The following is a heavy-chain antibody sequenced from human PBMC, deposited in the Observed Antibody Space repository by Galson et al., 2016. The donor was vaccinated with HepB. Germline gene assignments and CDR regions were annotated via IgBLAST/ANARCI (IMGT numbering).Heavy chain of an antibody. V-gene: IGHV3-72*01. CDR3: TRTCLGDFDY. CDR1: GFILRDYY. CDR2: TRNRARSYTT. Sequence: RLSCAASGFILRDYYMDWVRPAPGKGLEWVGRTRNRARSYTTDYVASVKGRFTISRDNSKSSVYLHMNGLTPEDTAIYYCTRTCLGDFDYWGRGTLVTVSS. J-gene: IGHJ4*02. D-gene: IGHD5/OR15-5a*01.